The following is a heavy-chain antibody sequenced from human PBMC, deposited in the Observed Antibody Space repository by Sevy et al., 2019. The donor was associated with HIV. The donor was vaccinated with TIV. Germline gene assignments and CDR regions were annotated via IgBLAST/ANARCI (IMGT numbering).Heavy chain of an antibody. CDR2: MIPIFGTA. D-gene: IGHD2-15*01. CDR3: ARAVVAATSYYYYMDV. V-gene: IGHV1-69*06. J-gene: IGHJ6*03. Sequence: ASVKVSCKASGGTFSSYAISWVRQAPGQGLEWMGGMIPIFGTANYAQKFQGRVTITADKSTSTAYMELSSLRSEDTAVYYCARAVVAATSYYYYMDVWGKGTTVTVSS. CDR1: GGTFSSYA.